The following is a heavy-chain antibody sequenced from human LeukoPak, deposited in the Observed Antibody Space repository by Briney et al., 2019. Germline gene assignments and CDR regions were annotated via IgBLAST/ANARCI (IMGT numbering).Heavy chain of an antibody. Sequence: SETLSLTCTVSGGSVSSYYWTWIRQPPGKGLEWIGYIYYSGTTNYNPSLKSRVTISVDTSKNQFSLRLSSVTAADTAVYYCARAVWGGTYYFDYWGPGTLVTVSS. V-gene: IGHV4-59*02. D-gene: IGHD1-26*01. CDR1: GGSVSSYY. J-gene: IGHJ4*02. CDR3: ARAVWGGTYYFDY. CDR2: IYYSGTT.